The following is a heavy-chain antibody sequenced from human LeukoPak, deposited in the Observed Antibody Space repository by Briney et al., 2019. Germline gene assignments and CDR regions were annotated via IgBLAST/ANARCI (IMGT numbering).Heavy chain of an antibody. CDR2: INTDGSST. Sequence: PGGSLRLSCAASGFTFSSNWMHWVRQAPGEGLAWVSRINTDGSSTTYADSVKGRFTISRDNAKNTLYLQMNSLRAEDTAVYFCARGDGDYADHWGQGTLVTVSS. CDR1: GFTFSSNW. CDR3: ARGDGDYADH. J-gene: IGHJ5*02. V-gene: IGHV3-74*01. D-gene: IGHD4-17*01.